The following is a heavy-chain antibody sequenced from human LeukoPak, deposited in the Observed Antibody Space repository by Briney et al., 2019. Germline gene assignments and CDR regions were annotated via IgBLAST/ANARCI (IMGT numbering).Heavy chain of an antibody. CDR1: GGSLSSFY. J-gene: IGHJ4*02. V-gene: IGHV4-4*07. CDR3: ARVSRYYDSFGNYYTFDY. Sequence: SETLSLTCTVPGGSLSSFYWSWIRDPAGKGLGCIGRIYASGSTTYNPSLMSRVTISVDKSKSQFSLKLSSVTAADTAVYYCARVSRYYDSFGNYYTFDYWGQGTLVTVSS. D-gene: IGHD3-22*01. CDR2: IYASGST.